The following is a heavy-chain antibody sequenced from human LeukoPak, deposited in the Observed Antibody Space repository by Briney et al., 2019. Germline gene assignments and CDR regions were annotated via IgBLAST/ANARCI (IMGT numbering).Heavy chain of an antibody. CDR1: GDSISSNDYY. V-gene: IGHV4-39*01. Sequence: SETLSLSCTVSGDSISSNDYYCGWVRQPPGKGLGWIGSIYYDGSTYYNASLRSRVTISVDTSKNQFSLQLSSVTAADTAMYYCARHINWSPFDYWGQGTLVTVSS. CDR3: ARHINWSPFDY. D-gene: IGHD1-1*01. J-gene: IGHJ4*02. CDR2: IYYDGST.